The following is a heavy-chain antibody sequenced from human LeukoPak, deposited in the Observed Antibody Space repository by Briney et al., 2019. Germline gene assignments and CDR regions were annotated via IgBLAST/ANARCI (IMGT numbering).Heavy chain of an antibody. Sequence: SETLPLTCTVSGGSISSYYWSWIRQPAGKGLEWIGRIYTSGSTNYNPSLKSRVTMSVDTSKNQFSLKLSSVTAADTAVYYCARIYDFWSGYYYMDVWGKGTTVTVSS. V-gene: IGHV4-4*07. CDR2: IYTSGST. CDR1: GGSISSYY. CDR3: ARIYDFWSGYYYMDV. D-gene: IGHD3-3*01. J-gene: IGHJ6*03.